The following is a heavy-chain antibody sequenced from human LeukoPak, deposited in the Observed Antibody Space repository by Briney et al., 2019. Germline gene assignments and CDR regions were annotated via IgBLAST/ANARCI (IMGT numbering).Heavy chain of an antibody. V-gene: IGHV3-9*01. J-gene: IGHJ4*02. Sequence: PGRSLRLSCAASGFTFDDYAMHWVRQAPGKGLEWVSGISWNSGSIGYADSVKGRFTISRDNAKNSLYLQMNSLRAEDTALYYCAKDLGSGSFDYWGQGTLVTVSS. CDR1: GFTFDDYA. CDR2: ISWNSGSI. CDR3: AKDLGSGSFDY. D-gene: IGHD3-10*01.